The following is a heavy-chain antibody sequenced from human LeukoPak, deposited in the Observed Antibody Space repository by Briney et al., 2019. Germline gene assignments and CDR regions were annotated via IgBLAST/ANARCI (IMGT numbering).Heavy chain of an antibody. Sequence: SVKVSCKASGGTFSSYAISWVRQAPGQGLEWMGGIIPIFGTANYAQKFQGRVTITADESTSTAYMGLSSLKSEDTAVYYCARVGADSYFDYWGQGTLVTVSS. V-gene: IGHV1-69*13. D-gene: IGHD1-26*01. CDR2: IIPIFGTA. CDR1: GGTFSSYA. J-gene: IGHJ4*02. CDR3: ARVGADSYFDY.